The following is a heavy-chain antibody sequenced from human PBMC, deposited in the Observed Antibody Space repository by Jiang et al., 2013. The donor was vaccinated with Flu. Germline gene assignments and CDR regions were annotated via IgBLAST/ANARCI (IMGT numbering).Heavy chain of an antibody. CDR3: ARSRVGAPLPNWFDP. Sequence: GRVTITADESTSTAYMELSSLRSEDTAVYYCARSRVGAPLPNWFDPWGQGTLVTVSS. V-gene: IGHV1-69*01. J-gene: IGHJ5*02. D-gene: IGHD1-26*01.